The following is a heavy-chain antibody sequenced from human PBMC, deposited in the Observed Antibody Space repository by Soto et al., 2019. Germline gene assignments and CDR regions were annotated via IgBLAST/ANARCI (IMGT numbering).Heavy chain of an antibody. CDR2: IYSSGST. CDR3: ATPVTSGYQALEV. V-gene: IGHV4-39*01. Sequence: SETLSLTCTVSGGSISRSTYYWGWLRQPPGKGLEWIGSIYSSGSTYYHPSLKSRVAISVDTSKNQFFLRLSSVTAADTAVYYCATPVTSGYQALEVWGQGTMVTVSS. CDR1: GGSISRSTYY. D-gene: IGHD3-22*01. J-gene: IGHJ3*01.